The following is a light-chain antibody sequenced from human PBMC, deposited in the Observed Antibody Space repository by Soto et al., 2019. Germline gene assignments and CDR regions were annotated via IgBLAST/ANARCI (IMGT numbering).Light chain of an antibody. V-gene: IGKV1-6*01. CDR3: LQKYFYPFT. CDR2: AAS. Sequence: AIQMTQSPFSLSASVGDSVTITCRASQGIRNDLDWFQQKPGKAPKLLIYAASNLQSGVPARFSGSGSGTDFTLTISSLQPEDFATYYCLQKYFYPFTFGPGTKVDIK. J-gene: IGKJ3*01. CDR1: QGIRND.